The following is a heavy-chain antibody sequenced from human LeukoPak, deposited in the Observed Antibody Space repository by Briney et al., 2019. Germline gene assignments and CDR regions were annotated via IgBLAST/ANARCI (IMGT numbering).Heavy chain of an antibody. CDR3: ARVFNTDWFDP. CDR1: GFTFSSYS. Sequence: GSLRLSCAASGFTFSSYSMNWVRQAPGKGLEWVSYISSSSSTIYYADSVKGRFTISRDNAKNSLYLQMNSLRAEDTAVYYCARVFNTDWFDPWGQGTLVTVSS. CDR2: ISSSSSTI. V-gene: IGHV3-48*01. J-gene: IGHJ5*02. D-gene: IGHD3-3*01.